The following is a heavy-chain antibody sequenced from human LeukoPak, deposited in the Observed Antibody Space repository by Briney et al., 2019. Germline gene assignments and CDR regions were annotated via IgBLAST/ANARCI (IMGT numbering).Heavy chain of an antibody. Sequence: GGSLRLSCAASGFTFNSYAMYWVRQAPGKGLEWVSGIFGSGGSAHYADSVKGRFTISRDNSKNTLYLQMNSLRAEDTAVYYCVRGDDAFDIWGQGTMVTVSS. CDR1: GFTFNSYA. V-gene: IGHV3-23*01. CDR3: VRGDDAFDI. J-gene: IGHJ3*02. CDR2: IFGSGGSA.